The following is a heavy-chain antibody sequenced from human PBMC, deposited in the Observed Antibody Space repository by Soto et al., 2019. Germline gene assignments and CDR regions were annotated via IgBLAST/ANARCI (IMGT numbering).Heavy chain of an antibody. CDR3: AHRLGEGWFDS. Sequence: QITLKESGPTLVKSTQTLTLTCTFSGISLTTRGVGVGWIRQPPGKALEWLALIYWDDDKRYSPSLKSRLTITTDTSKNQVVLMMTHMDPVDTATYYCAHRLGEGWFDSWGQAPLLTVSS. CDR2: IYWDDDK. J-gene: IGHJ5*01. CDR1: GISLTTRGVG. V-gene: IGHV2-5*02. D-gene: IGHD3-16*01.